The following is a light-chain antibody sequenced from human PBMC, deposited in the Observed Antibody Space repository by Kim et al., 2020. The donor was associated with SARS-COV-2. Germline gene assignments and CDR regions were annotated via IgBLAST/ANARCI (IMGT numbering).Light chain of an antibody. CDR2: SAS. CDR3: QQATGFPFS. J-gene: IGKJ4*01. V-gene: IGKV1-12*01. Sequence: DIQMTQSPSFVSASVGDRVTITCRASQSIGNWLAWYQQKPGKVPKLLVYSASSLQSGVPSRFSGSGSGTEFTLTIDSLQPEDFATYYCQQATGFPFSFGGGTKVDIK. CDR1: QSIGNW.